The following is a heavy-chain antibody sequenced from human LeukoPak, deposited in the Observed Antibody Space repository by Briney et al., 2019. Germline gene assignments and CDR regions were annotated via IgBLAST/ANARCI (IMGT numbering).Heavy chain of an antibody. CDR2: ISYDGSNK. V-gene: IGHV3-30*03. D-gene: IGHD2-15*01. J-gene: IGHJ6*02. CDR1: GFTFSSYG. CDR3: ARGANSSGGSCYYYGMDV. Sequence: GGSLRLSCAASGFTFSSYGMHWVRQAPGKGLEWVAVISYDGSNKYYADSVKGRFTISRDNSKNTLYLQMNSLRAEDTAVYYCARGANSSGGSCYYYGMDVWGQGTTVTVSS.